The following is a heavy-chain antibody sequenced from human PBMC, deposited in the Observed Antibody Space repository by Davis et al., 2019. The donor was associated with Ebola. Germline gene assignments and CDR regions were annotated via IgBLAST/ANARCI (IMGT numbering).Heavy chain of an antibody. CDR3: ARGTGDPAIGLLQN. J-gene: IGHJ1*01. D-gene: IGHD3-10*01. V-gene: IGHV4-30-4*01. Sequence: SETLSLTCTVSGGSISSGDYYWSWIRQPPGKGLEWIGYIYYSGSTYYNPSLKSRVTISVDTSKNQFSLKLSSVTAADTAVYYCARGTGDPAIGLLQNWGQGTLVTVSS. CDR1: GGSISSGDYY. CDR2: IYYSGST.